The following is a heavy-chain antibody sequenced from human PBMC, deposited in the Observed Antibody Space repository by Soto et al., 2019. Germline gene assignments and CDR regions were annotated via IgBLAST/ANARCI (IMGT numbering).Heavy chain of an antibody. CDR1: GFTFRSYS. J-gene: IGHJ3*02. CDR2: ISSSSTTI. V-gene: IGHV3-48*02. Sequence: VGSLRLSCAASGFTFRSYSMNWVRHAPGKGLEWISYISSSSTTIYYGDSVKGRFTISRDNARNSLYLPMNSLRDEDTAVYYCARLMIATGGEAFDIWGQGTMLTVSS. D-gene: IGHD6-13*01. CDR3: ARLMIATGGEAFDI.